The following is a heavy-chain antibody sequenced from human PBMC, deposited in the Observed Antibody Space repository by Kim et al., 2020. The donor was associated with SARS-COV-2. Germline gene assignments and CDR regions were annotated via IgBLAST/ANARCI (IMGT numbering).Heavy chain of an antibody. J-gene: IGHJ4*02. CDR1: GFTFSRYA. Sequence: GESLKISCAASGFTFSRYAMSWVRQAPGKGLEWVSVIRGSGGGTFYADSVKGRFTISRDISRDTVSLQMRSLTVEDSAVYYCSKGPTAGEAGIDYWGQGT. CDR3: SKGPTAGEAGIDY. V-gene: IGHV3-23*01. D-gene: IGHD2-8*02. CDR2: IRGSGGGT.